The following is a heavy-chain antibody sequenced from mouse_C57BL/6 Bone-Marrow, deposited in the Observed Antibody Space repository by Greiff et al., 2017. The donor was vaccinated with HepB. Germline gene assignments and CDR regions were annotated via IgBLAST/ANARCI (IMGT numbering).Heavy chain of an antibody. J-gene: IGHJ3*01. D-gene: IGHD1-1*01. V-gene: IGHV1-22*01. CDR3: ARRGYYGAWFAY. CDR1: GYTFTDCN. CDR2: INPNNGGT. Sequence: VQLQQSGPELVKPGASVKMSCKASGYTFTDCNMHWVKQSHGKSLEWIGYINPNNGGTSYNQKFKGKATLTVNKSSSTAYMELRSLTSEDSAVYYCARRGYYGAWFAYWGQGTLVTVSA.